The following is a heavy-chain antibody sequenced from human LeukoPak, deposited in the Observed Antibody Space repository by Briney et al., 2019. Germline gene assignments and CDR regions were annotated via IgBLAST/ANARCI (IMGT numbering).Heavy chain of an antibody. D-gene: IGHD3-10*01. CDR2: ISAYNGNT. J-gene: IGHJ6*02. V-gene: IGHV1-18*01. Sequence: ASVKVSCKASGYTFTSYGISWVRQAPGQGLEWMGWISAYNGNTNYAQKLQGRVTMTTDTSTSTAYMELRSLRSDDTAVYYCARDLGSGSYYKAEGMDVWGQGTTVTVSS. CDR1: GYTFTSYG. CDR3: ARDLGSGSYYKAEGMDV.